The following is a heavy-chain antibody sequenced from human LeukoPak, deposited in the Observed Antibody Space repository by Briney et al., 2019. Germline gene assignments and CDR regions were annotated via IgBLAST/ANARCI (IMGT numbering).Heavy chain of an antibody. CDR2: ISYDGSNK. CDR3: ARSEMGTSLYYFDY. D-gene: IGHD2-8*01. V-gene: IGHV3-30*04. J-gene: IGHJ4*02. Sequence: GRSLRLSYAASGFIFSRYALHWVRQAPGKGLEWVAVISYDGSNKYYADSVKGRFTISRDNSKNTLFLQINSLRAEDTAVYFCARSEMGTSLYYFDYWGQGTLVTVSS. CDR1: GFIFSRYA.